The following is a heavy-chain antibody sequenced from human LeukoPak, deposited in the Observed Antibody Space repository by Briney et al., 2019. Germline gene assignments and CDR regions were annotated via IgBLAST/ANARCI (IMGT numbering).Heavy chain of an antibody. D-gene: IGHD3-3*01. CDR2: IYTSGST. Sequence: SETLSLTCTVSGGSISSYYWSWIRQPAGKALEWIGRIYTSGSTNYNPSLKSRVTMSVDTSKNQFSLKLSSVTAADTAVYYCARDPPRSPYYDFWSGYYRGDAFDIWGQGTMVTVSS. J-gene: IGHJ3*02. CDR3: ARDPPRSPYYDFWSGYYRGDAFDI. CDR1: GGSISSYY. V-gene: IGHV4-4*07.